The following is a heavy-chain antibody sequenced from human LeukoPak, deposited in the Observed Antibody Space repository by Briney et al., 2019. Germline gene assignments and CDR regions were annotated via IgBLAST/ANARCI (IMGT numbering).Heavy chain of an antibody. D-gene: IGHD3-10*01. V-gene: IGHV3-48*04. CDR2: IRSSGSPM. J-gene: IGHJ5*02. CDR1: GFTFNNYN. CDR3: ARAIGLTLNWFDP. Sequence: GGSLRLSCAASGFTFNNYNMNWVRQAPGKGLEWVSYIRSSGSPMYYADSVKGRFTISRDNAKNSLFLQMDSLRAEDTAVYYCARAIGLTLNWFDPWGQGTLVTVSS.